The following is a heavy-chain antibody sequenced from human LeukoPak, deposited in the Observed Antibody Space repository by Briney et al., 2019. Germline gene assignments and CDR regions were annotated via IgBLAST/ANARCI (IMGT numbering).Heavy chain of an antibody. CDR3: AIGLSADYYGSGSYYNYDY. J-gene: IGHJ4*02. D-gene: IGHD3-10*01. Sequence: ASVKVSCKASGYTFTSYDINWVRQATVQGLEWMGWMNPNSGNTGYAQKFQGRVTITRNTSISTAYMELSSLRSEDTAVYYCAIGLSADYYGSGSYYNYDYWGQGTLVTVSS. CDR1: GYTFTSYD. CDR2: MNPNSGNT. V-gene: IGHV1-8*03.